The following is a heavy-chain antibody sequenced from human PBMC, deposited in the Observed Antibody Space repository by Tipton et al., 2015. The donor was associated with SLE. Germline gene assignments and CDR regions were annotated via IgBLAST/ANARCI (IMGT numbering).Heavy chain of an antibody. V-gene: IGHV4-59*11. CDR2: IYNSGSG. D-gene: IGHD3-22*01. CDR1: GGSISSHY. J-gene: IGHJ3*02. CDR3: ARSDYYDSSGYYSYAFDI. Sequence: TLSLTCTVSGGSISSHYWSWIRQPPGKGLEWIGYIYNSGSGNYNPSLKSRVTISVDTSKNQFSLKLSSVSAADTAVYYCARSDYYDSSGYYSYAFDIWDQGTMVTVSS.